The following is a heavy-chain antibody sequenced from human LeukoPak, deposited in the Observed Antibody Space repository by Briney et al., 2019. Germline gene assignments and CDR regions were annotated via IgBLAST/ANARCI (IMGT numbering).Heavy chain of an antibody. J-gene: IGHJ4*02. D-gene: IGHD6-19*01. CDR1: GGSISSYY. CDR3: ARDPGIAVAARYFDY. Sequence: SETLSFTCTVSGGSISSYYWSWIRQPPGKGLEWIGYIYYSGSTNYNPSLKSRVTISVDTSKNQFSLKLSSVTAADTAVYYCARDPGIAVAARYFDYWGQGTLVTVSS. CDR2: IYYSGST. V-gene: IGHV4-59*01.